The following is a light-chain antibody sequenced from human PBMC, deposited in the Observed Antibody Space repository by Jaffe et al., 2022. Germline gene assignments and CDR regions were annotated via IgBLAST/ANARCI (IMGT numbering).Light chain of an antibody. J-gene: IGKJ2*01. Sequence: DIQMTQSPSTLSASVGDRVTITCRASQSISSWLAWYQQKPGKAPKLLIYKASSLESGVPSRFSGSGSGTEFTLTISSLQPDDFATYYCQQYNSFPYTFGQGTKLEIK. CDR3: QQYNSFPYT. V-gene: IGKV1-5*03. CDR2: KAS. CDR1: QSISSW.